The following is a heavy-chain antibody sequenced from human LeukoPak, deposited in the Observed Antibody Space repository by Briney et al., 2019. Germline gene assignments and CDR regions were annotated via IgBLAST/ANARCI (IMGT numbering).Heavy chain of an antibody. CDR1: GGSIINYY. V-gene: IGHV4-59*12. Sequence: PSETLSLTCTVSGGSIINYYWSWIRQPPGKGLEWIGNIYSSGSTNYNPSLKSRVTISVDTSKNQFSLKLSSVTAADTAVYYCARTFMITFGGVIAPPFFDYWGQGTLVTVSS. J-gene: IGHJ4*02. CDR2: IYSSGST. CDR3: ARTFMITFGGVIAPPFFDY. D-gene: IGHD3-16*02.